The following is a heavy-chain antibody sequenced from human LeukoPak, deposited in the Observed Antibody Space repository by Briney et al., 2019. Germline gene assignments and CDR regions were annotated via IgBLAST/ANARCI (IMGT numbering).Heavy chain of an antibody. CDR3: VRARRIGQSDAFDI. V-gene: IGHV4-30-2*01. J-gene: IGHJ3*02. CDR1: GGSISSGGYY. Sequence: SQTLSLTCTVSGGSISSGGYYWSWIRQPPGKGLEWIGYIYHSGSTYYNPSLKSRVTISVDQSKNQFSLNLSSVTAADTAVYYCVRARRIGQSDAFDIWGQGTMVTVSS. D-gene: IGHD3-10*01. CDR2: IYHSGST.